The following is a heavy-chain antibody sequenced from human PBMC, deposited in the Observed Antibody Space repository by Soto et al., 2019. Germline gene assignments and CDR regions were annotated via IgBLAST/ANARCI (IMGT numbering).Heavy chain of an antibody. CDR3: AREYYGYYNYGPGEY. CDR1: VFMFGVYW. J-gene: IGHJ4*02. CDR2: INDDGSER. V-gene: IGHV3-7*01. Sequence: VGSLRLSCESSVFMFGVYWMSCVRHSPGKGLEWVANINDDGSERNYVDSVKGRFTISRDTPNNLLFLQMNSLRDEDTAVYYCAREYYGYYNYGPGEYWGQGTLVTVSS. D-gene: IGHD3-9*01.